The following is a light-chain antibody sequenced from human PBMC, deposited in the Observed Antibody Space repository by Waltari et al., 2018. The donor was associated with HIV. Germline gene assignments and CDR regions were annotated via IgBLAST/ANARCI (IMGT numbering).Light chain of an antibody. Sequence: QSVLTQPPSASGTPGQRVTISCSGSSSNIGSNTVNWYQQLPGTAPKLLIYSNNRRPSGVPDRFSGSKAGSSASLAISGLQSEDEADDYWAAWDDSLNEVFGGGTKLTVL. V-gene: IGLV1-44*01. CDR2: SNN. J-gene: IGLJ2*01. CDR1: SSNIGSNT. CDR3: AAWDDSLNEV.